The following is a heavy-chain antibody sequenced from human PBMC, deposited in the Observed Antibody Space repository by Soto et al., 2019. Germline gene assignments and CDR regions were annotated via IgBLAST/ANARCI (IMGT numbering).Heavy chain of an antibody. CDR3: ASSRPGVAIDY. V-gene: IGHV1-69*02. CDR1: GGTFSSYT. J-gene: IGHJ4*02. D-gene: IGHD6-6*01. CDR2: IIPILGIA. Sequence: QVQLVQSGAEVKKPGSSVKVSCKASGGTFSSYTISWVRQAPGQGLEWMGRIIPILGIANYAQKLQGRVTITADKSTSTAYMELSSLRSEDTAVYYCASSRPGVAIDYWGQGTLVTVSS.